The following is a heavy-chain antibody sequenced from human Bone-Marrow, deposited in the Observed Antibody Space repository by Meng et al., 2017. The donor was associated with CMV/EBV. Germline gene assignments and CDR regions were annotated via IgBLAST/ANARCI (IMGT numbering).Heavy chain of an antibody. CDR1: GGSISSGSYY. V-gene: IGHV4-61*02. CDR3: ARGSGDGYNLGWFDP. CDR2: IYTSGST. D-gene: IGHD5-24*01. J-gene: IGHJ5*02. Sequence: VRLRESGPGLVNPSQTLSLTCPVSGGSISSGSYYWSWIRQPAGKGLEWIGRIYTSGSTNYNPSLKSRVTISVDTSKNQFSLKLSSVTAADTAVYYCARGSGDGYNLGWFDPWGQGTLVTVSS.